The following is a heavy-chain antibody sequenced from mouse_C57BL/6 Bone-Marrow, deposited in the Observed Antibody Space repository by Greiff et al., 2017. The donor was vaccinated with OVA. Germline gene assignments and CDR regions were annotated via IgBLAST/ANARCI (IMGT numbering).Heavy chain of an antibody. D-gene: IGHD2-4*01. CDR3: ARSYDFPGAY. CDR1: GYTFTSYW. V-gene: IGHV1-64*01. Sequence: QVQLQQPGAELVKPGASVKLSCKASGYTFTSYWMHWVKQRPGQGLEWIGMIHPNSGSTNYNEKFKSKATLTVDKSSSTAYMQLSSLTSEDSAVYYCARSYDFPGAYWGQGTLVTVSA. J-gene: IGHJ3*01. CDR2: IHPNSGST.